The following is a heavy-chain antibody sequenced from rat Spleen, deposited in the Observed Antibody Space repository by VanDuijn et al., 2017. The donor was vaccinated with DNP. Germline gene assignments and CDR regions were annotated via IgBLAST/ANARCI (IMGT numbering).Heavy chain of an antibody. Sequence: EVQLVESGGGLVQPGRSLKLSCAASGFNFKDYWMTWIRQAPGKGLEWVASISNTGDSTYYRDSVKGRFTISRDNSKSTLYLQVNSQRSEETATYYCTSNPHIRTAAPFDYGGHGVMVTVSS. V-gene: IGHV5-31*01. J-gene: IGHJ2*01. D-gene: IGHD3-8*01. CDR3: TSNPHIRTAAPFDY. CDR2: ISNTGDST. CDR1: GFNFKDYW.